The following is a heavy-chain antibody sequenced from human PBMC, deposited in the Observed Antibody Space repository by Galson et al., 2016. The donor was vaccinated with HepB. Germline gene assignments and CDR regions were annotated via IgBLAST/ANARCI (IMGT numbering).Heavy chain of an antibody. D-gene: IGHD3-10*01. CDR3: ARIPPIYYYALMDDMKDY. CDR1: GYTFTGYY. V-gene: IGHV1-2*02. J-gene: IGHJ4*02. Sequence: SVKVSCKASGYTFTGYYVYWVRQAPGQGLEWMGWINPNSGGTNYAQKFQGRVTMTRDTSISTAFMELSRLRSDDTAVYYCARIPPIYYYALMDDMKDYWGQGTLVTVSS. CDR2: INPNSGGT.